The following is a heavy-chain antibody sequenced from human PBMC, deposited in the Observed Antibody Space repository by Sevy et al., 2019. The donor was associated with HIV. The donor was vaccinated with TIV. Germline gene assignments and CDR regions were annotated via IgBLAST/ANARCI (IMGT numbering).Heavy chain of an antibody. D-gene: IGHD6-19*01. Sequence: ASVKVSCKTSGYTFTDYYIHWLRQAPGQGFEWLGWINPDSGGTHYAQKFQGRVTMTRDTSISTAYMELRNLRSDDTAIYYCATLIAVTEALDYWGQGTLVTVSS. V-gene: IGHV1-2*02. J-gene: IGHJ4*02. CDR1: GYTFTDYY. CDR2: INPDSGGT. CDR3: ATLIAVTEALDY.